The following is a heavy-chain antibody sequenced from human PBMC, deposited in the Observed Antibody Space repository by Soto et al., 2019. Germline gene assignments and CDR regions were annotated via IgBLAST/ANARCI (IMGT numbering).Heavy chain of an antibody. J-gene: IGHJ6*02. V-gene: IGHV1-18*01. CDR3: AREGYYSGSGSYSPPRYYGMDV. CDR2: ISAYNDYT. CDR1: GYTFISYG. D-gene: IGHD3-10*01. Sequence: QVQLVQSGAEVKKPGSSVKVSCKASGYTFISYGISWVRQAPGQGLEWMGWISAYNDYTNYAQKLQGRGTMTTDTSTRIAYLELRSLRSDDTPVYYCAREGYYSGSGSYSPPRYYGMDVWGQGTTVTVSS.